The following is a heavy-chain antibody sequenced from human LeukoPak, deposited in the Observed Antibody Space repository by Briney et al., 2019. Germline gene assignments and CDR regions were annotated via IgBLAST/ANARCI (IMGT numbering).Heavy chain of an antibody. V-gene: IGHV3-23*01. J-gene: IGHJ4*02. D-gene: IGHD6-13*01. Sequence: GGSLRLSCAASGFTFSSYAMSWVRQAPGKGLEWVSAISGSGGSTYYADSVKGRFTISRDNSKNTLYLQMNSLRAEDTAVYYCAKLGHYSSSSFLAYWGQGTLVTLSS. CDR3: AKLGHYSSSSFLAY. CDR2: ISGSGGST. CDR1: GFTFSSYA.